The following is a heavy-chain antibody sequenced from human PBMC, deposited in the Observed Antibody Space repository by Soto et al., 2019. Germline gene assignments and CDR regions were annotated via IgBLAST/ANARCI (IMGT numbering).Heavy chain of an antibody. CDR2: IYHSGST. J-gene: IGHJ6*02. V-gene: IGHV4-30-2*02. Sequence: SETLSLTCAVSGGSISSGGYSWSWIRQPPGKGLEWIGYIYHSGSTYYNPSLKSRVTISVDTSKNQFSLKLSSVTAADTAVYYCARRGYYDSSGYYYYYGMDVWGQGTTVTVSS. CDR1: GGSISSGGYS. D-gene: IGHD3-22*01. CDR3: ARRGYYDSSGYYYYYGMDV.